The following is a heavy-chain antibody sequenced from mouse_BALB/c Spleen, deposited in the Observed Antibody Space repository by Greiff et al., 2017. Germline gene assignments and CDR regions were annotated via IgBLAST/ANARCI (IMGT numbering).Heavy chain of an antibody. Sequence: EVKLVESGGGLVKPGGSLKLSCAASGFTFSDYYMYWVRQTPEKRLEWGATISDGGSYTYYPESVKGRFTISRDNAKNNLYLQMSSLKSEDTAMYYCARERHYGSSYWAIDYSVQLPSVTVSS. J-gene: IGHJ4*01. CDR2: ISDGGSYT. V-gene: IGHV5-4*02. CDR1: GFTFSDYY. D-gene: IGHD1-1*01. CDR3: ARERHYGSSYWAIDY.